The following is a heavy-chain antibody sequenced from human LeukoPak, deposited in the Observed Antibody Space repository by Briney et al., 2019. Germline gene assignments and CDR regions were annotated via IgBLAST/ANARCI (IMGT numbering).Heavy chain of an antibody. CDR2: INPDGRTT. J-gene: IGHJ5*02. CDR1: GFTFTTFW. D-gene: IGHD2-2*03. V-gene: IGHV3-74*01. Sequence: GGSLRLSCAASGFTFTTFWMNWVRQVPGKGLVWVSLINPDGRTTTYADSVKGRFTISRDNAKNTVYLQMSSLRVEDTAIYYCARDLHGSPDRWGQGTLVTVSS. CDR3: ARDLHGSPDR.